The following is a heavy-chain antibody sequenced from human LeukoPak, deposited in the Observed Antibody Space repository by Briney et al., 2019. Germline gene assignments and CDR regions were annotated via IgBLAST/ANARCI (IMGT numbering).Heavy chain of an antibody. Sequence: GGSLRLSCAASGFSFSSYAMSWVRQVPGKGLEWVSVISGGGGSTHYADSVKGRFIISRDNTKNTLYLQMNSLRAEDTAVYYCAKDLERLAVVGYFDHWGQGTLVIVFS. J-gene: IGHJ4*02. CDR2: ISGGGGST. D-gene: IGHD6-19*01. V-gene: IGHV3-23*01. CDR3: AKDLERLAVVGYFDH. CDR1: GFSFSSYA.